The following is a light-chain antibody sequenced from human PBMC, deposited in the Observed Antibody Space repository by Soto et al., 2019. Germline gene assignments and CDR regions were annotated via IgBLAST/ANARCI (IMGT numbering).Light chain of an antibody. J-gene: IGKJ2*01. CDR2: GKS. CDR3: LQYNDWPYT. V-gene: IGKV3-15*01. CDR1: QNVGIN. Sequence: EVVVTQSPATLSVSPGDRATLSCTASQNVGINLAWYQQKPGQAPRLLIYGKSTRATGIPARFSGIGSGTEFTLAISSLQSEDFALYYCLQYNDWPYTFGQGNKLEIK.